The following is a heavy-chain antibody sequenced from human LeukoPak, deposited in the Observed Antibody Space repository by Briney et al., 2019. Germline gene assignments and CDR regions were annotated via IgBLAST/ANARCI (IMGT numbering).Heavy chain of an antibody. CDR1: GFTFSSYW. CDR2: IKQDGSEK. V-gene: IGHV3-7*01. CDR3: AREAYCGGDCYSDSDAFDI. D-gene: IGHD2-21*01. J-gene: IGHJ3*02. Sequence: AGGSLRLSCAASGFTFSSYWMSWVRQAPGKGLEWVANIKQDGSEKYYVDSVKGRFTISRDNAKNSLYLQMNSLRAEDTAVNYCAREAYCGGDCYSDSDAFDIWGQGTMVTVSS.